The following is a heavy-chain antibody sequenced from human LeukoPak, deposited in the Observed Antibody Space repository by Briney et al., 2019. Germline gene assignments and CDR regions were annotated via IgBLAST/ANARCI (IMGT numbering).Heavy chain of an antibody. Sequence: GGSLRLSCAASRFTFSSYSMNWVCQAPGKGLEWVSSISSSSSYIYYADSVKGRFTISRDNAKNSLYLQMNSLRAEDTAAYYCARDYYDSSGPTYYDYWGQGTLVTVSS. CDR3: ARDYYDSSGPTYYDY. CDR1: RFTFSSYS. CDR2: ISSSSSYI. V-gene: IGHV3-21*01. J-gene: IGHJ4*02. D-gene: IGHD3-22*01.